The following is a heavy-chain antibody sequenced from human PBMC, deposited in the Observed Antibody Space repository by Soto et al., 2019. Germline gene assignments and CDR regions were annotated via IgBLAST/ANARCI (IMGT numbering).Heavy chain of an antibody. CDR1: GYTFTSYG. J-gene: IGHJ6*02. CDR2: ISAYNGNT. V-gene: IGHV1-18*01. Sequence: GASVKVSCKASGYTFTSYGISWVRQAPGQGLEWMGWISAYNGNTDYAQKLQGRVTMTTDTSTSTAYMELRSLRSDDTAVFYCARGGPDEYSSSYGMAVWGQGTTVTVSS. D-gene: IGHD6-6*01. CDR3: ARGGPDEYSSSYGMAV.